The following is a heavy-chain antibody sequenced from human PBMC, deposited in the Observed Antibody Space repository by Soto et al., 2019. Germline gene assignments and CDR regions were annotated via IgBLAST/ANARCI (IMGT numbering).Heavy chain of an antibody. D-gene: IGHD1-1*01. Sequence: ASVKVSCKASGYTFTSYYMHWVRQAPGQGLEWMGIINPSDGSTSYAQKLQGRVTMTTDTSTSTAYMELRSLRSDDTAVYYCARLEFLYTGTTSGLVDYWGQGTLVTVSS. V-gene: IGHV1-46*01. J-gene: IGHJ4*02. CDR3: ARLEFLYTGTTSGLVDY. CDR1: GYTFTSYY. CDR2: INPSDGST.